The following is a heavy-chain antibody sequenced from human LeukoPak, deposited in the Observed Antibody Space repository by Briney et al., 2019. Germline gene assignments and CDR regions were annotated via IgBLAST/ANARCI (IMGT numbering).Heavy chain of an antibody. CDR3: ARPALYCGGDQPCPYYFDY. D-gene: IGHD2-21*02. CDR1: GFTFSSYW. Sequence: GGSLRLSCAASGFTFSSYWMHWVRQAPGKGLVWVSRINSDGSSTSYADSVKGRFTISRDNAKNSLYLQMNSLRAEDTAVYYCARPALYCGGDQPCPYYFDYWGQGTLVTVSS. J-gene: IGHJ4*02. CDR2: INSDGSST. V-gene: IGHV3-74*01.